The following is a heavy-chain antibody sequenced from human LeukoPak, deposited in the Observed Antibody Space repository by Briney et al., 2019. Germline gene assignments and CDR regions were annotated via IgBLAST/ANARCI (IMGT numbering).Heavy chain of an antibody. CDR2: IYYSGST. CDR1: GGSISSYY. D-gene: IGHD4-11*01. V-gene: IGHV4-59*12. J-gene: IGHJ6*03. CDR3: ARGFYSNYDDYYMDV. Sequence: SETLSLTCTVSGGSISSYYWSWIRQPPGKGLEWIGYIYYSGSTNYNPSLKSRVTISVDTSKNQFSLKLSSVTAADTAVYYCARGFYSNYDDYYMDVWGKGTTVTVSS.